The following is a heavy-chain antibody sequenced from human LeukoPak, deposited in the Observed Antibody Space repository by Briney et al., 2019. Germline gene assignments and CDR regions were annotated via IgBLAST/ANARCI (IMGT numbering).Heavy chain of an antibody. J-gene: IGHJ4*02. CDR1: GFTFSSYG. D-gene: IGHD5-12*01. Sequence: PGGSLRLSCAASGFTFSSYGMHWVRQXPGKGLEWVAVISYDGGNKYYADSVKGRFTLSRDNSKNTVYLKMNSLRAEDTALYYCAKVRYSGYDEGGFDYWGQGTLVTVSS. CDR3: AKVRYSGYDEGGFDY. CDR2: ISYDGGNK. V-gene: IGHV3-30*18.